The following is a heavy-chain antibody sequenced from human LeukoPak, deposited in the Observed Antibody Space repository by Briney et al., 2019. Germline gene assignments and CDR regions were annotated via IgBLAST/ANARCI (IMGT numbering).Heavy chain of an antibody. CDR2: IYYSGTT. J-gene: IGHJ4*02. V-gene: IGHV4-39*07. CDR1: DGSISSISHY. Sequence: KPSETLSLTCTVSDGSISSISHYWGWIRQPPGTGLEWIGTIYYSGTTYYNPSLKSRVTISVDTSKNQFSLKLTSVTAADTAVYYCARAIEVGAMTPFDYWGQGTLVTVSS. D-gene: IGHD1-26*01. CDR3: ARAIEVGAMTPFDY.